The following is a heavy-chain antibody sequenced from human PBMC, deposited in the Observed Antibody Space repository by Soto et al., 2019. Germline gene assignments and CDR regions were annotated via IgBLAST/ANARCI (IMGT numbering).Heavy chain of an antibody. CDR3: ARGLISGYYLYDAFDI. V-gene: IGHV4-59*01. CDR2: IYYSGST. J-gene: IGHJ3*02. Sequence: QVQLQESGPGLVKPSETLSLICTVSGGSISSYYWSWIRQPPGKGLEWIGYIYYSGSTNYNPSLKSRVTISVDTSKNQFSLKRSSVTAADTAVYYCARGLISGYYLYDAFDIWGQGTMVTVSS. CDR1: GGSISSYY. D-gene: IGHD3-22*01.